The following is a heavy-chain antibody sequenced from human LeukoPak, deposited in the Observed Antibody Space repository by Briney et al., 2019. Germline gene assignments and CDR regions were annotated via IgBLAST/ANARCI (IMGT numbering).Heavy chain of an antibody. CDR2: ISDSGST. CDR1: GASISNYY. Sequence: SETLSLTCTVSGASISNYYWDWIRQPPGKGLEWIGYISDSGSTNYNPSLKSRVTISVDKSKNQFSLKLSSVTAADTAVYYCAGEPLWFGESSAIGMDVWGQGTTVTVSS. J-gene: IGHJ6*02. V-gene: IGHV4-59*12. D-gene: IGHD3-10*01. CDR3: AGEPLWFGESSAIGMDV.